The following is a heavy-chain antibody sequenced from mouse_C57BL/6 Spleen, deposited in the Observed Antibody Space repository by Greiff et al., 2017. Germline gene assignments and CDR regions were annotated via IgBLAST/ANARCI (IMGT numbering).Heavy chain of an antibody. J-gene: IGHJ4*01. V-gene: IGHV1-64*01. CDR1: GYTFTSYW. CDR3: ASPVTVVADYYAMDD. D-gene: IGHD1-1*01. Sequence: VQLQQPGAELVKPGASVKLSCKASGYTFTSYWMHWVKQRPGQGLEWIGMIHPNSGSTNYNEKFKSKATLTVDKSSSTAYMQLSSLTSEDSAVYYCASPVTVVADYYAMDDWGQGTSVTVSS. CDR2: IHPNSGST.